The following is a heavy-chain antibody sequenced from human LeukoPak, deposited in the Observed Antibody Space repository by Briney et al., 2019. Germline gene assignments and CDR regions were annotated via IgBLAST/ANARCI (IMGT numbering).Heavy chain of an antibody. J-gene: IGHJ4*02. CDR2: IYYSGST. CDR3: ARQTKDFWSGYYTNFDY. D-gene: IGHD3-3*01. V-gene: IGHV4-39*01. Sequence: PSQTLSLTCTVSGGSISSSSYYWGWIRQPPGKGLEWIGSIYYSGSTYYNPSLKSRVTISVDTSKNQFSLKLSSVTAADTAVYYCARQTKDFWSGYYTNFDYWGQGTLVTVSS. CDR1: GGSISSSSYY.